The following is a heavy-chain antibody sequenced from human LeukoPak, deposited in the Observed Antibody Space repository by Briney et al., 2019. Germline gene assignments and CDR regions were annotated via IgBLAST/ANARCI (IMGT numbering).Heavy chain of an antibody. CDR1: GGSISSYY. J-gene: IGHJ3*02. CDR3: ARAYCSGGSCYRYAFDI. CDR2: IYYSGRT. D-gene: IGHD2-15*01. Sequence: PSETLSLTCTVSGGSISSYYWSWIRQPPGKGLEWIGYIYYSGRTNYNPSLKSRVTISVDTSKNQFSLKLSSVTAADTAVYYCARAYCSGGSCYRYAFDIWGQGTMVTVSS. V-gene: IGHV4-59*01.